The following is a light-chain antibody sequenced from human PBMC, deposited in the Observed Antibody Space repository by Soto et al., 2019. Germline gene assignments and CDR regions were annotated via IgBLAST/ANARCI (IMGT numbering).Light chain of an antibody. V-gene: IGKV1-5*01. CDR2: GAS. Sequence: ITCRASESISTWLAWYQQKPGKSPKLLIYGASNLERGVPSRFSGSGSGTEFTLTISRLQPDDFAAYYCQQYNSFSYTFGPGTKVDIK. CDR3: QQYNSFSYT. CDR1: ESISTW. J-gene: IGKJ2*01.